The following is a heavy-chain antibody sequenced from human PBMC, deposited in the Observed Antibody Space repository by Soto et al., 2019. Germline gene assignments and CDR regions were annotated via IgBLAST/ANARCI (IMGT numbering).Heavy chain of an antibody. CDR1: GFTFSSYN. Sequence: EVQLVESGGGLVKPGESLRLSCAASGFTFSSYNMNWVRLAPGKGLEWVAAIGVSSSYIYYADSVKGRFTISRDNAKNSLYLQRSSLRAEDTAVYYCATLVGYTFGTADLDYWGQGTLVTVSS. D-gene: IGHD5-18*01. CDR2: IGVSSSYI. J-gene: IGHJ4*02. V-gene: IGHV3-21*01. CDR3: ATLVGYTFGTADLDY.